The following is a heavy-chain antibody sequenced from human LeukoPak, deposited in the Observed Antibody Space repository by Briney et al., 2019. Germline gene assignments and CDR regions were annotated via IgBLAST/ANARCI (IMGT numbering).Heavy chain of an antibody. CDR1: GDTFTTSH. Sequence: ASVKVSCKASGDTFTTSHMHWLRQAPGQGLEWMGKINTSGGSTTYAQQFQGRVSMTRDLSMSTVYMELSSLRSEDTAVYYCVRNLMQFTGLAYWGQGTLVTVSS. D-gene: IGHD2-8*02. CDR3: VRNLMQFTGLAY. V-gene: IGHV1-46*01. CDR2: INTSGGST. J-gene: IGHJ4*02.